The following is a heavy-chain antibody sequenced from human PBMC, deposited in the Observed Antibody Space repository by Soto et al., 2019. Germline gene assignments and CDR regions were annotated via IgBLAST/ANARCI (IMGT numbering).Heavy chain of an antibody. D-gene: IGHD2-21*01. Sequence: RESLKISCRGFGYTFNTYWIGWVRQMPGKGLEWMGVMSPGNSDIRYSPAFQGQVSISADTSISTAYLQWSSLKTSDSGMYYCARQGRTSASSDFWGQGTLVTVSS. CDR2: MSPGNSDI. CDR3: ARQGRTSASSDF. V-gene: IGHV5-51*01. CDR1: GYTFNTYW. J-gene: IGHJ4*02.